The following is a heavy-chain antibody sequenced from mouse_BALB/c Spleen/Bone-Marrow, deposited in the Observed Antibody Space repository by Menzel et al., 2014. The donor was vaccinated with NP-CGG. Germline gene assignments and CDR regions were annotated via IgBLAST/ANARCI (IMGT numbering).Heavy chain of an antibody. CDR3: KRSLGRFAY. D-gene: IGHD4-1*01. V-gene: IGHV1S53*02. Sequence: QVQLQQSDAELVKPGASVKISCKASGYTFTDHAIHWVKQKPEQGLEWIGYIPPGDGVIKYNEKFKGKAILTADKSSSTAYMQLNSLTSEDSAVYFCKRSLGRFAYWGRGTLVTVSA. CDR2: IPPGDGVI. CDR1: GYTFTDHA. J-gene: IGHJ3*01.